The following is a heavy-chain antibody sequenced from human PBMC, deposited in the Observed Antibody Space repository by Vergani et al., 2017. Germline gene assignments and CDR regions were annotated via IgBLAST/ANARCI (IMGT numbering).Heavy chain of an antibody. D-gene: IGHD3-10*01. CDR1: GYSFTSYW. V-gene: IGHV5-51*01. J-gene: IGHJ3*02. Sequence: EVQLVQSGAEVKKPGESLKISCKGSGYSFTSYWIGWVRQMPGKGLEWMGIIYPGDSDTRYSPSCQGQVTISADKSSSTAYLQWSSLKASDTAMYYCARQISASYYTLDAFDIWGQGTMVTVSS. CDR3: ARQISASYYTLDAFDI. CDR2: IYPGDSDT.